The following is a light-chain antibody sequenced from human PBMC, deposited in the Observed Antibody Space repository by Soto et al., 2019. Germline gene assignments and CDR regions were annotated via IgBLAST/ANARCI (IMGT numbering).Light chain of an antibody. CDR3: QHYGSSPLYT. J-gene: IGKJ2*01. CDR1: QSVSGAY. V-gene: IGKV3-20*01. Sequence: EIVLTQSPGTLSLSPGERATLSCRASQSVSGAYVAWYQQKPGQAPRLLIYGASSRATGIPDRFSGSGSGTDFTLTISRLEPEDFAVYYCQHYGSSPLYTFCQGTKLEIK. CDR2: GAS.